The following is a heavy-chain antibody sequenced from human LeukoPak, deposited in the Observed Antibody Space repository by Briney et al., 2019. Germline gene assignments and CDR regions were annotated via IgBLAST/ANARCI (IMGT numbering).Heavy chain of an antibody. V-gene: IGHV4-34*01. CDR2: INHSGST. J-gene: IGHJ6*02. D-gene: IGHD3-10*01. CDR1: GGSFSGYY. CDR3: ARRRQDYYGPGSGPMDV. Sequence: SETLSLTCAVYGGSFSGYYWSWIRQPPGKGLEWIGEINHSGSTNYNPSLKSRVTISVDTSKNQFSLKLSSVTAADTAVYYCARRRQDYYGPGSGPMDVWGQGTTVTVSS.